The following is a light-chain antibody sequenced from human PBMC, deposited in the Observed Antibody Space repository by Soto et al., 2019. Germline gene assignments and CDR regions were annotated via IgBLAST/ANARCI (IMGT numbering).Light chain of an antibody. Sequence: PGERVTLSCGASQSLSNNYLAWYQQRPGLAPRLLIFDASRRATGIPDRFSGSGSGADFTLTISRLEPKDFAVYYCHQFSDSPTFGGGTKVEFK. CDR2: DAS. CDR1: QSLSNNY. J-gene: IGKJ4*01. V-gene: IGKV3D-20*01. CDR3: HQFSDSPT.